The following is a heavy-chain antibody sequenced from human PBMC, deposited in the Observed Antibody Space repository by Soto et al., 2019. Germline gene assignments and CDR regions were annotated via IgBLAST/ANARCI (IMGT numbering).Heavy chain of an antibody. V-gene: IGHV1-69*06. CDR2: IIPIFGTA. J-gene: IGHJ3*02. Sequence: QVQLVQSGAEVKKPGSSVKVSCKASGGTFSSYAISWVRQAPGQGLEWMGGIIPIFGTANYAQKFQGRVTMTADKATSTAYMERSRRRSEDTAVYYCATGEATVNRYAFDIWGQGTLVTVSS. D-gene: IGHD4-17*01. CDR3: ATGEATVNRYAFDI. CDR1: GGTFSSYA.